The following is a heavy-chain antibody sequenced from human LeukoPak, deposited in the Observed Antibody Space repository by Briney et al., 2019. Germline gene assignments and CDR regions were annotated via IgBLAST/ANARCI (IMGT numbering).Heavy chain of an antibody. D-gene: IGHD6-13*01. J-gene: IGHJ3*02. CDR2: IYYSGST. CDR1: GGSIITGGYY. CDR3: ARGGSSRKGAFDI. V-gene: IGHV4-31*03. Sequence: PSETLSLTCTVSGGSIITGGYYWSWIRQHPGKGLEWIGYIYYSGSTYYNPSLKSRVTISVDTSKNQFSLKLSSVTAADTAVYYWARGGSSRKGAFDIGGKGTMVTVS.